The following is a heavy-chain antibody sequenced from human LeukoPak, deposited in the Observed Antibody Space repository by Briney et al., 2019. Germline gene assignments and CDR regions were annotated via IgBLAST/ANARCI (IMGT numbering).Heavy chain of an antibody. V-gene: IGHV3-11*04. CDR3: ARGRLYGPDY. Sequence: GGSLRLSCAASGFTFSDYYMNWIRQAPGEGLEWVSYISSSSSPIYYGDSVKGRFTISRDNAKNSLYLQMNSLRAEDTAVYYCARGRLYGPDYWGQGTLVTVSS. CDR1: GFTFSDYY. CDR2: ISSSSSPI. J-gene: IGHJ4*02. D-gene: IGHD4-17*01.